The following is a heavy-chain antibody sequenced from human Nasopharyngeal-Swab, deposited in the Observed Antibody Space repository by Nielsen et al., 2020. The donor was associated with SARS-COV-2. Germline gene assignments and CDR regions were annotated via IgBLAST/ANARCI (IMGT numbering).Heavy chain of an antibody. J-gene: IGHJ5*02. CDR3: AKDPDYSNLNWFDP. D-gene: IGHD4-11*01. V-gene: IGHV3-23*01. CDR2: ISGSGGST. Sequence: GESLKISCAASGFTFSSYATSWVRQAPGKGLEWVSAISGSGGSTYYADSVKGRFTISRDNSKNTLYLQMNSLRAEDTAVYYCAKDPDYSNLNWFDPWGQGTLVTVSS. CDR1: GFTFSSYA.